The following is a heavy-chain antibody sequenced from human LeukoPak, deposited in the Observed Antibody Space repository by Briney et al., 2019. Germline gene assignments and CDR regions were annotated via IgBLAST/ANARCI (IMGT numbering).Heavy chain of an antibody. V-gene: IGHV3-7*03. Sequence: GGSLRLSCAASGFIFSNAWMNWARQAPGKGLEWVASINHDGNVNYYVDSVKGRFTISRDNAKNSLYLQMSNLRAEDTAVYFCARGGGLDVWGQGATVTVSS. CDR3: ARGGGLDV. CDR1: GFIFSNAW. CDR2: INHDGNVN. D-gene: IGHD3-16*01. J-gene: IGHJ6*02.